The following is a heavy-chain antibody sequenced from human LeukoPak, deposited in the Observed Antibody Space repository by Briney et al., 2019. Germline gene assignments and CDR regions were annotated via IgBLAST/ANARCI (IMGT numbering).Heavy chain of an antibody. CDR1: GGSFSGYY. J-gene: IGHJ4*02. CDR3: AREKKYYGSSWYDGQYYFDY. D-gene: IGHD6-13*01. Sequence: SETLSLTCAVYGGSFSGYYWSWIRQPPGKGLEWIGEINHSGSTNYTPSLKSRVTISVDTSKNQFSLKLSSVTAADTAVYYCAREKKYYGSSWYDGQYYFDYWGQGTLVTVSS. CDR2: INHSGST. V-gene: IGHV4-34*01.